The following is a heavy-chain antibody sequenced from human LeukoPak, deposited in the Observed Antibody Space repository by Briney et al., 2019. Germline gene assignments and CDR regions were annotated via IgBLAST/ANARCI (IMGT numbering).Heavy chain of an antibody. CDR3: ACLKFSSPWFDP. D-gene: IGHD6-13*01. Sequence: GESLKISCQGSAYIFSTYWIGWARQMPGKGVEWMAVIYPGDSRTRYNPSFQGQVTISADKTISTAYLQWNSLKASDTAMYYCACLKFSSPWFDPCGQGTLVTVSS. CDR1: AYIFSTYW. J-gene: IGHJ5*02. CDR2: IYPGDSRT. V-gene: IGHV5-51*01.